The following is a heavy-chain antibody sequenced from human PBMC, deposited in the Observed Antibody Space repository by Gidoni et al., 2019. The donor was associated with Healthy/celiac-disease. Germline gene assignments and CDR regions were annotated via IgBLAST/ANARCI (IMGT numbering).Heavy chain of an antibody. CDR2: MTPNSGNT. D-gene: IGHD1-7*01. CDR3: VRGRDWNYYYYYYGMDV. Sequence: QVQLVQSGAEVKKPGAAVTVYCKAYGYTFTSYDINWGRQATGQGLEWMGWMTPNSGNTGYAQKFQGRVTMTRNTSRSTGYMELSSLRSEDTAVYYCVRGRDWNYYYYYYGMDVWGQGTTVTVSS. CDR1: GYTFTSYD. J-gene: IGHJ6*02. V-gene: IGHV1-8*01.